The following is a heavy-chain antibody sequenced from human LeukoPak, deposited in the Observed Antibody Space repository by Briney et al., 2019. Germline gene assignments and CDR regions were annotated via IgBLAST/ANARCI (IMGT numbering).Heavy chain of an antibody. CDR1: GFTFSSYA. Sequence: GGSLRLSCAASGFTFSSYAMSWVRQAPGKGLEWVSGISGSGGNTYYADSVKGRFTISRDSLKNTLYLQMNSLRAEDAAVYYCATEFGYFGSGSYAFDSWGQGTLVTVSS. J-gene: IGHJ4*02. CDR3: ATEFGYFGSGSYAFDS. V-gene: IGHV3-23*01. CDR2: ISGSGGNT. D-gene: IGHD3-10*01.